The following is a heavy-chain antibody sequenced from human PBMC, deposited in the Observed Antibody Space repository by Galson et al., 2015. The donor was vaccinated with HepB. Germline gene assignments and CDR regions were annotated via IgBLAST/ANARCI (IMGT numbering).Heavy chain of an antibody. CDR2: INHSGST. V-gene: IGHV4-34*01. CDR1: GGSFSGYY. D-gene: IGHD4-23*01. Sequence: ETLSLTCAVYGGSFSGYYWSWIRQPPGKGLEWIGEINHSGSTNYNPSLKSRVTISVDTSKNQFSLKLSSVTAADTAVYYCASTLRWDAFDIWGQGTMVTVSS. CDR3: ASTLRWDAFDI. J-gene: IGHJ3*02.